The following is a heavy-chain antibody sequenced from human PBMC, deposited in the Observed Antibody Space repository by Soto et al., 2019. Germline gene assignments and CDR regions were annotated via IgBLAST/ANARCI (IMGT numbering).Heavy chain of an antibody. CDR1: GYSFIGYL. CDR2: IYPGDSDT. CDR3: AKLSGGYPDYRLDV. V-gene: IGHV5-51*01. Sequence: PGESLKISFKGSGYSFIGYLICWVRQMPVKGLEWMGVIYPGDSDTRYSPSFQGPVTISHDKSLSTAYLQWSSLKASDTAVYYCAKLSGGYPDYRLDVSSQGTTVTLCS. D-gene: IGHD3-16*02. J-gene: IGHJ6*02.